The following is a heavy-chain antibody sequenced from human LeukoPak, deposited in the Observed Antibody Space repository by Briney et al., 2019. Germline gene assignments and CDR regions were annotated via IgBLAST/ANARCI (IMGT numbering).Heavy chain of an antibody. V-gene: IGHV3-20*04. CDR1: GFTFDDYG. CDR3: AKSGYSYGYDAPFDD. CDR2: IKWNGGRI. D-gene: IGHD5-18*01. Sequence: RPGGSLRLSCAASGFTFDDYGMNWVRQAPGKGLEWVSGIKWNGGRIGYADSVKGRFTISRDNAKNSLYLQMNSLRAEDTALYYCAKSGYSYGYDAPFDDWGQGTLVTVSS. J-gene: IGHJ4*02.